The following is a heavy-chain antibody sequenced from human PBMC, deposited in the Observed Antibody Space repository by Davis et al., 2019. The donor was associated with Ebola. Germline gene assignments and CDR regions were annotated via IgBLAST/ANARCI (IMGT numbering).Heavy chain of an antibody. J-gene: IGHJ4*02. CDR3: AKGPGIAVAGTFDY. V-gene: IGHV3-30*02. CDR2: IPHDGSNK. D-gene: IGHD6-19*01. Sequence: GESLKISCAASGFTFSSYGMHWVRQAPGKGLEWVAMIPHDGSNKYYADSVKGRFTISRDNSKNTLYLQMNSLRAEDTAVYYCAKGPGIAVAGTFDYWGQGTLVTVSS. CDR1: GFTFSSYG.